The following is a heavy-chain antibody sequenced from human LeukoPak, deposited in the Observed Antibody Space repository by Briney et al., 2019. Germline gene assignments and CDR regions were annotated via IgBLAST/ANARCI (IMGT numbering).Heavy chain of an antibody. J-gene: IGHJ4*02. V-gene: IGHV1-3*01. CDR1: GSTFTSYA. CDR3: ARGGRWLQLLDY. D-gene: IGHD5-24*01. Sequence: GASVKASCKASGSTFTSYAMHWVRRAPGQRLGERGWINAGAANTKYSQKFQGRVTITRDTSASTAYMELSSLRSEDTAVYYCARGGRWLQLLDYRGQGTLVTVSS. CDR2: INAGAANT.